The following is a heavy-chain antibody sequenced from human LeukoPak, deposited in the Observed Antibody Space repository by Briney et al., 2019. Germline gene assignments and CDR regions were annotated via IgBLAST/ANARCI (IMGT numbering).Heavy chain of an antibody. CDR2: VYDGYTT. Sequence: GGSLRLSCAASGFTVSNNYMSWVRQAPGKGLEWVSAVYDGYTTYYADSVKGRFTISRDNSKNTLYLQMNSMSAEDTAVYYCEKDRGGPGPYQPYYYDSGLDAFDIWGQGTMVTVSS. CDR1: GFTVSNNY. CDR3: EKDRGGPGPYQPYYYDSGLDAFDI. V-gene: IGHV3-53*01. J-gene: IGHJ3*02. D-gene: IGHD3-22*01.